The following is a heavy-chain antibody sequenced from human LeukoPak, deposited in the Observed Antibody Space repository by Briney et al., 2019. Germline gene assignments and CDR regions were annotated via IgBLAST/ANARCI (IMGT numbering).Heavy chain of an antibody. V-gene: IGHV4-31*03. CDR3: ARGTVVVPAAISY. CDR1: GGSISSGGYY. J-gene: IGHJ4*02. D-gene: IGHD2-2*02. CDR2: IYYSGST. Sequence: SQTLSLTCTVSGGSISSGGYYWSWIRQHPGKGLEWIGYIYYSGSTYYNPSLKSRVTISVDRSKNQFSLKLSSVTAADTAVYYCARGTVVVPAAISYWGQGTLVTVSS.